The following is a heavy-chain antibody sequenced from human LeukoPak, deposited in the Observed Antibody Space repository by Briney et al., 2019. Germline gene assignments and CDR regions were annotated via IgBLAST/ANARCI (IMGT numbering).Heavy chain of an antibody. Sequence: SETLSLTCTVSGGSISSYYLSWIRQPAGKGLEWIGRIYSRGTTYNPSLKDRVTMSADTSRNHVSLTLNSVTAADTAVYYCARLNSYGYKMGLDYWGQGTLVTVSS. CDR2: IYSRGT. D-gene: IGHD5-18*01. J-gene: IGHJ4*02. CDR1: GGSISSYY. CDR3: ARLNSYGYKMGLDY. V-gene: IGHV4-4*07.